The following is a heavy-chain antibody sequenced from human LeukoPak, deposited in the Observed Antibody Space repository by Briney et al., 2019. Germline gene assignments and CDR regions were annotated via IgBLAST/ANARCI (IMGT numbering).Heavy chain of an antibody. J-gene: IGHJ4*02. CDR3: ASGGGYNYY. CDR1: GCSISSYY. V-gene: IGHV4-4*08. CDR2: IYTSGST. D-gene: IGHD5-24*01. Sequence: SETLSLTCTVSGCSISSYYWSWIRQPPGKGLEWIGYIYTSGSTNYNPSLKSRVTISVDTSKNQFSLKRSSVTAADTAVYYCASGGGYNYYWGQGTLVTVSS.